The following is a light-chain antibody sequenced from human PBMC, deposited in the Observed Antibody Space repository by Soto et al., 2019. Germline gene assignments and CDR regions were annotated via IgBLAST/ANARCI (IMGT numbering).Light chain of an antibody. V-gene: IGKV4-1*01. Sequence: DIVMTQSPDSLAVSLGERATINCKSSQSILSSSDYMNYFAWYQHKPGQPPKLLIYWASTRESGVPDRFSGSGYGTDFTLTISSLQPEDVAVYYCQKYYGAPITFGQGTRLEIK. CDR2: WAS. CDR1: QSILSSSDYMNY. CDR3: QKYYGAPIT. J-gene: IGKJ5*01.